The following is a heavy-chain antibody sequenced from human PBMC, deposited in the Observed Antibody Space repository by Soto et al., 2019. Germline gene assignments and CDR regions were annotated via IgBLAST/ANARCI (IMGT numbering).Heavy chain of an antibody. D-gene: IGHD3-22*01. Sequence: GGSLRLSCAASGFTFSSYAMSWVRQAPGKGLEWVSAISGSGGSTYYADSVKGRFTISRDNSKNTLYLQMNSLRAEDTAVYYCARQPYDSSAYYGWVDYWGQGILVTVSS. V-gene: IGHV3-23*01. J-gene: IGHJ4*02. CDR2: ISGSGGST. CDR3: ARQPYDSSAYYGWVDY. CDR1: GFTFSSYA.